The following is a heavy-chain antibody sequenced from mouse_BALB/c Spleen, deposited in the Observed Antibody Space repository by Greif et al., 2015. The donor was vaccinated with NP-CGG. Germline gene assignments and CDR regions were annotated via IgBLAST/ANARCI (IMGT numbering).Heavy chain of an antibody. J-gene: IGHJ2*01. CDR1: GYAFTNYL. D-gene: IGHD1-1*01. V-gene: IGHV1-54*01. Sequence: VKLMESGAELVRPGTSVKVSCKASGYAFTNYLIEWVKQRPGQGLEWIGVINPGSGGTNYNEKFKGKATLTADKSSSTAYMQLSSLTSDDSAVYFCARGILRYGVIFDYWGQGTTLTVSS. CDR3: ARGILRYGVIFDY. CDR2: INPGSGGT.